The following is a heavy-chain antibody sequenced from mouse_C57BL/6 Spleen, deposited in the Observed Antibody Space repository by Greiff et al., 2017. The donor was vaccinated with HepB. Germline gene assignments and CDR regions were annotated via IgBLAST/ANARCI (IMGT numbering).Heavy chain of an antibody. J-gene: IGHJ2*01. CDR3: ARQGKPYFDY. CDR2: ISGGGGNT. V-gene: IGHV5-9*01. Sequence: EVMLVKSGGGLVKPGGSLKLSCAASGFTFSSYTMSWVRQTPEKRLEWVATISGGGGNTYYPDSVKGRFTISRDNAKNTLYLQMSSLRSEDTALYYRARQGKPYFDYWGQGTTLTVSS. CDR1: GFTFSSYT. D-gene: IGHD2-1*01.